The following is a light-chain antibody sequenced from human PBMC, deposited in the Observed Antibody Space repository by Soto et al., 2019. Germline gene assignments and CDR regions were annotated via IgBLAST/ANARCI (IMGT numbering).Light chain of an antibody. CDR3: QQYKNWPPWT. Sequence: EIVLTQSPATLSLSPGERATLSCWASQSVSNSLAWYQQRPGQSPRLLIYDVSTRATGIPARFGGSGSGTDFTLTISSLETEDFAVYFCQQYKNWPPWTFGHGTKVEIK. J-gene: IGKJ1*01. V-gene: IGKV3-11*01. CDR2: DVS. CDR1: QSVSNS.